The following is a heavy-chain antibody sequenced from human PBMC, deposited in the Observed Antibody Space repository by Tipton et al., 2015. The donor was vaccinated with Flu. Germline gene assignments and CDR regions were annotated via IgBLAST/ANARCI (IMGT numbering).Heavy chain of an antibody. V-gene: IGHV1-2*06. CDR1: GYSFSDYK. Sequence: QLVQPGVEVKQPGASVRVSCKASGYSFSDYKIHWVRQVPGQGLEWMGRINPKNGGTTYAENFRGRVTMTRDTSIRTAYMELSRLTSDDAAVCYCARGGMVVDARPYYYYAMDVWGQGTTVTVSS. J-gene: IGHJ6*02. CDR2: INPKNGGT. D-gene: IGHD2-8*02. CDR3: ARGGMVVDARPYYYYAMDV.